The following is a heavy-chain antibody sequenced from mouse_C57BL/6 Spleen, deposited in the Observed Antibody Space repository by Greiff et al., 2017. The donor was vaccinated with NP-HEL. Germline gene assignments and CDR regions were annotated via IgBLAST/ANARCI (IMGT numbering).Heavy chain of an antibody. D-gene: IGHD1-1*01. Sequence: QVQLKQSGPELVKPGASVKISCKASGYAFSSSWMNWVKQRPGKGLEWIGRIYPGDGDTNYNGKFKGKATLTADKSSSTAYMQLSSLTSEDSAVYFCAREIYYYGSSLYYAMDYWGQGTSVTVSS. CDR2: IYPGDGDT. V-gene: IGHV1-82*01. CDR1: GYAFSSSW. CDR3: AREIYYYGSSLYYAMDY. J-gene: IGHJ4*01.